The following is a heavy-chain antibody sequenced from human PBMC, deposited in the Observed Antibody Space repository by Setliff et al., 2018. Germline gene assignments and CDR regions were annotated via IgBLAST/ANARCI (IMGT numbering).Heavy chain of an antibody. J-gene: IGHJ4*02. CDR3: ASLMTVSDY. CDR2: INHSGST. D-gene: IGHD2-21*02. V-gene: IGHV4-38-2*02. CDR1: GDSISSTYH. Sequence: SETLSLTCNVSGDSISSTYHWGWIRQPPGKGLEWIGEINHSGSTNYNPSLKSRVTISVDTSKNQFSLKLSSVTAADTAVYYCASLMTVSDYWGQGTLVTVSS.